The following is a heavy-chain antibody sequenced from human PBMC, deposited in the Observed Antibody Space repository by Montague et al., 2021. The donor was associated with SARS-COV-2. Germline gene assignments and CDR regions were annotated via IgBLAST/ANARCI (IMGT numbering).Heavy chain of an antibody. D-gene: IGHD2-2*01. CDR3: ASALGYCSSTRCYSVYGMDV. CDR2: IYYSGST. J-gene: IGHJ6*02. Sequence: SETLSLTCTVSGGSISSSSYYWGWIRQPPGKGLEWIGSIYYSGSTYYNPSLKSRVTISVDTSKNQFSLKLSSVTAADTAVYYCASALGYCSSTRCYSVYGMDVWGQGTTVTVSS. V-gene: IGHV4-39*01. CDR1: GGSISSSSYY.